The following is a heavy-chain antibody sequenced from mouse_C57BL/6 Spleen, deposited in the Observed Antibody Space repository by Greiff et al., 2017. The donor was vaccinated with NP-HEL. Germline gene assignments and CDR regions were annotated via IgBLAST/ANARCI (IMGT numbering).Heavy chain of an antibody. CDR3: ARPGGPAWFAY. Sequence: EVHLVESGGGLVKPGGSLKLSCAASGFTFSDYGMHWVRQAPEKGLEWVAYISSGSSTIYYADTVKGRFTISRDNAKNTLFLQMTSLRSEDTAMYYCARPGGPAWFAYWGQGTLVTVSA. J-gene: IGHJ3*01. CDR1: GFTFSDYG. CDR2: ISSGSSTI. V-gene: IGHV5-17*01.